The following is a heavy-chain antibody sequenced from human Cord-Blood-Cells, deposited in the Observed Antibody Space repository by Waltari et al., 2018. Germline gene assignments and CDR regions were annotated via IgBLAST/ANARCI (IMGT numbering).Heavy chain of an antibody. CDR3: AKGGAGDDY. Sequence: QVQLVESGGGVVQPGRSLRLSCAAPGLPFSSYVMHWVRQAPGKGLEWVAVISYDGSNKYYADSVKGRFTISRDNSKNTLYLQMNSLRAEDTAVYYCAKGGAGDDYWGQGTLVTVSS. J-gene: IGHJ4*02. D-gene: IGHD7-27*01. CDR2: ISYDGSNK. CDR1: GLPFSSYV. V-gene: IGHV3-30*18.